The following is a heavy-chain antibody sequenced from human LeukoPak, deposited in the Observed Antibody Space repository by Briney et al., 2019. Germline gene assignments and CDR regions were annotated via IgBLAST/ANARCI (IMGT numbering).Heavy chain of an antibody. V-gene: IGHV3-7*03. J-gene: IGHJ6*02. Sequence: GGSLRLSCAASGFTVSSYWMSWVRQAPGKGLEWVANIKQDGSEIYYVDSVKGRFTIPRDNAKNLLYLQMNSLRAEDTAVYYCGRSMDVWGQGTTVTVSS. CDR1: GFTVSSYW. CDR3: GRSMDV. CDR2: IKQDGSEI.